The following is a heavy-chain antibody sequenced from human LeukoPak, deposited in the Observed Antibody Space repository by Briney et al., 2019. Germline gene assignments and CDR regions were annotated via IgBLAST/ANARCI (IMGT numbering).Heavy chain of an antibody. J-gene: IGHJ5*02. CDR1: GFTFSSYG. CDR2: ISYDGSKK. V-gene: IGHV3-30*18. D-gene: IGHD6-19*01. Sequence: GGSLRLSCAASGFTFSSYGLHWVRQAPGKGLEWVAVISYDGSKKYYTDSVKGRFTISRDNSKNTLYLQMNSLRAEDTAVYYCAKDSGEQWLNNWFGPWGQGTLVTVSS. CDR3: AKDSGEQWLNNWFGP.